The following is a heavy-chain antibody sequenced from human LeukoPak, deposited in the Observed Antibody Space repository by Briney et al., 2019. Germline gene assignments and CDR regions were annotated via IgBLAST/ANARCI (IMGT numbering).Heavy chain of an antibody. CDR1: GYTFTSYA. Sequence: ASVKVSCKASGYTFTSYAMNWVRQAPGQGLEWMGWINANTGNPTYAQGFTGRFVFSVDTSVTTAYLHVSSLKAEDTAVNYCARSPIRYFDWLLSDNWFDPWGQGTLVTVSS. CDR3: ARSPIRYFDWLLSDNWFDP. J-gene: IGHJ5*02. D-gene: IGHD3-9*01. CDR2: INANTGNP. V-gene: IGHV7-4-1*02.